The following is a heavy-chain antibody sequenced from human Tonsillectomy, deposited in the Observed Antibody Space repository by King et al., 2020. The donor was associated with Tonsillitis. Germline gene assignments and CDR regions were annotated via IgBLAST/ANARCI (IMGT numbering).Heavy chain of an antibody. Sequence: VQLQESGPGLVKPSQTLSLTCTVSGGSINSDDYYWTWIRQHPGKGLEWIGYVYYIGSTDYNPSLKSRVTIAIDTSKNQFSLKLTSVTAADTAVYYCARGSGCDSNNCHHWCDPWAQGTLVTVSS. V-gene: IGHV4-31*03. J-gene: IGHJ5*02. CDR1: GGSINSDDYY. CDR2: VYYIGST. CDR3: ARGSGCDSNNCHHWCDP. D-gene: IGHD6-13*01.